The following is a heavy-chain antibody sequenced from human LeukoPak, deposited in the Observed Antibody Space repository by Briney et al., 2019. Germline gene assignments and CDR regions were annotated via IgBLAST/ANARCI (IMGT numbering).Heavy chain of an antibody. CDR2: INPNSGGT. V-gene: IGHV1-2*02. Sequence: ASVKVSCKASGYTFTGYFIHWVRQAPGQGLEWVGWINPNSGGTNYALKFQGRVTMTRDTSISTAYIELSRLISDDTAVYYCARGLTLYSGSYYPQDVWGKGTTVTVSS. J-gene: IGHJ6*04. CDR3: ARGLTLYSGSYYPQDV. D-gene: IGHD1-26*01. CDR1: GYTFTGYF.